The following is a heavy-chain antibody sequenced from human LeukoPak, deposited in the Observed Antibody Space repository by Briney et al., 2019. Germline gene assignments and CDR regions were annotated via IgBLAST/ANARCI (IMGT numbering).Heavy chain of an antibody. CDR2: IYPRDGST. J-gene: IGHJ4*02. CDR1: GYTFTNNY. V-gene: IGHV1-46*01. CDR3: ARDQEGFDY. Sequence: AASVKVSCKASGYTFTNNYLHWVRQAPGQGLEWMGMIYPRDGSTSYAQNFQGRVTVTRDTSTTTVHMELRGLRSEGTAVYYCARDQEGFDYWGQGTVVTVSS.